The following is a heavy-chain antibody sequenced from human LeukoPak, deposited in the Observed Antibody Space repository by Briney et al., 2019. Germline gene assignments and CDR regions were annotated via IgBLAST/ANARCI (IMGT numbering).Heavy chain of an antibody. D-gene: IGHD2-21*01. Sequence: ASVKVSCKASGYTFTNYYMHWVRQAPGQRREWMGIINPSGGSTNYAQKFQGRVTMTKDTSTSTVYMELSSLRSEDTAVYYCARDESISILWWWGQGTLVTVSS. CDR3: ARDESISILWW. V-gene: IGHV1-46*01. CDR1: GYTFTNYY. J-gene: IGHJ1*01. CDR2: INPSGGST.